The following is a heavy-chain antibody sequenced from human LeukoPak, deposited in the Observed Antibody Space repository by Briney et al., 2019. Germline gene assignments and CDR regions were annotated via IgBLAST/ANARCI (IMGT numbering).Heavy chain of an antibody. CDR3: ARDFSRTWAVIFSSPDY. Sequence: ASVKVSCKASGYTFIDYCMHWVRQAPGQGLEWMGWINPNSGDTNSAQRFQGRVTMTRDTSISTAYMELSRLGSDDTAMYYCARDFSRTWAVIFSSPDYWGQGTLVTVSS. CDR2: INPNSGDT. V-gene: IGHV1-2*02. J-gene: IGHJ4*02. CDR1: GYTFIDYC. D-gene: IGHD6-13*01.